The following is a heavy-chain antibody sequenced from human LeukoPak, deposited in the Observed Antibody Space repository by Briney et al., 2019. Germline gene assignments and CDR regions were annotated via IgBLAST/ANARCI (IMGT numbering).Heavy chain of an antibody. CDR1: GGSISSYY. D-gene: IGHD2-15*01. Sequence: SETLSLTCTVSGGSISSYYWSWIRQPPGKGLEWIGYIYYSGSTNYNPSLKSRVTISVDTSKNQFSLNLSSVTAADTAVYYCARGYCSGGSCYSPPQYYYYYMDVWGKGTTVTVS. CDR2: IYYSGST. V-gene: IGHV4-59*01. CDR3: ARGYCSGGSCYSPPQYYYYYMDV. J-gene: IGHJ6*03.